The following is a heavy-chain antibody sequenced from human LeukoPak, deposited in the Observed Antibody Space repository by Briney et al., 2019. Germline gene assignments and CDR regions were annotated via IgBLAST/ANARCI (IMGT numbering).Heavy chain of an antibody. V-gene: IGHV3-33*01. Sequence: GGSLRLSCAASGFTFSSYGMHWVRQAPGKGLEWVAVIWYDGSNKYYADSVKGRFTVSRDNPKNTLYLQMNSLRAEDTAVYYCARDYDSSGYADYWGQGTLVTVSS. CDR2: IWYDGSNK. J-gene: IGHJ4*02. CDR3: ARDYDSSGYADY. CDR1: GFTFSSYG. D-gene: IGHD3-22*01.